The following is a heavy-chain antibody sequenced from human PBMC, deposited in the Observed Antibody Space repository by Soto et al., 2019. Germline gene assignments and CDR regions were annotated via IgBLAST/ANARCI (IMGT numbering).Heavy chain of an antibody. CDR3: AREKNGAVAGRPFDY. J-gene: IGHJ4*02. Sequence: GASVKVSCKACGGTFSSYAISWVRQAPGQGLEWMGGIIPIFGTANYAQKFQGRVTITADESTSTAYMELSSLRSEDTAVYYCAREKNGAVAGRPFDYWGQGTLVTVSS. CDR2: IIPIFGTA. D-gene: IGHD6-19*01. V-gene: IGHV1-69*13. CDR1: GGTFSSYA.